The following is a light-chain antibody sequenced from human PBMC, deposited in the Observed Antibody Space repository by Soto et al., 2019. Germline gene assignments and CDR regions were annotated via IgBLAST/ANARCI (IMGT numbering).Light chain of an antibody. V-gene: IGLV2-14*03. J-gene: IGLJ3*02. CDR3: SSYTSSSTLV. CDR1: TSDVGAYNY. Sequence: QSALTQPASVSGSPGQSITISCTGTTSDVGAYNYVSWYQQHTGKAPQLVIYDVTNRPSGVSNRFSGSKSGNTASLTISGLQAEDEADYYCSSYTSSSTLVFGGGTQLTVL. CDR2: DVT.